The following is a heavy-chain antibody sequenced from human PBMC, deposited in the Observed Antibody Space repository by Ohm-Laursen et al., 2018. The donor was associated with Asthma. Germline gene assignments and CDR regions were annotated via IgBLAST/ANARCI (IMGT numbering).Heavy chain of an antibody. CDR2: INQDGSIW. CDR1: GFTFSNHW. D-gene: IGHD3-10*01. V-gene: IGHV3-7*05. J-gene: IGHJ4*02. Sequence: SLRLSCAASGFTFSNHWMTWARQAPGRGLEWVANINQDGSIWGYVDSVKGGVAISRDNAHNSLYLQMNSLRAEDTAFYYCAVSIYAYGEGDYWGQGTLVTVSS. CDR3: AVSIYAYGEGDY.